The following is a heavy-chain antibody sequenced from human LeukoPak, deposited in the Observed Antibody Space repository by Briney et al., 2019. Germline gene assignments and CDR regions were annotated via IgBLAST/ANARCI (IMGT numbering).Heavy chain of an antibody. CDR2: ISSSSSYI. D-gene: IGHD5-18*01. CDR3: ARDRGYSYGPTPYYFDY. J-gene: IGHJ4*02. V-gene: IGHV3-21*01. Sequence: PGGSLRLSCAASGFTFSSYSMNWVRQAPGKGLEWVSSISSSSSYIYYADSVKGRVTISRDNAKNSLYLQMNSLRAEDTAVYYCARDRGYSYGPTPYYFDYWGQGTLVTVSS. CDR1: GFTFSSYS.